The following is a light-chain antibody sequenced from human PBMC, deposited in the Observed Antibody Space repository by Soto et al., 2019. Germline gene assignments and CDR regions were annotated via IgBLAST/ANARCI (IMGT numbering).Light chain of an antibody. Sequence: DIQVTQSPSTLSASFGDRVTITCRASKNINTWVAWYQQKPGKSPKLLIYDASSLESGVPSRFSGSGSATELTLTISSLQPDDFATYYCQQYKSFGQGTKVDIK. J-gene: IGKJ1*01. CDR2: DAS. V-gene: IGKV1-5*01. CDR1: KNINTW. CDR3: QQYKS.